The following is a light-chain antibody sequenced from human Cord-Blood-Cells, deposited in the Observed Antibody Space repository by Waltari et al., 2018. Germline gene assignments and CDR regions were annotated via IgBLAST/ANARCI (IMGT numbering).Light chain of an antibody. CDR2: RNN. Sequence: QSVLTQPPSASGTPGQRVTISCSGSSSNIGSNYVYWYQQLPGTAPKLLIYRNNQRPSGVPDRFSGSKSGTSASLAIGGLRSEEEADYYGAAWDDSLSGPVFGGGTKLTVL. CDR3: AAWDDSLSGPV. CDR1: SSNIGSNY. J-gene: IGLJ3*02. V-gene: IGLV1-47*01.